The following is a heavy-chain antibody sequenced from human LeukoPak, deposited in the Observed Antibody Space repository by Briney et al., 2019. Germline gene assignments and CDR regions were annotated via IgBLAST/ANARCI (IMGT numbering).Heavy chain of an antibody. CDR1: SGSFSTSNYY. V-gene: IGHV4-39*07. J-gene: IGHJ3*02. D-gene: IGHD3-22*01. Sequence: PSETLSLTCTVSSGSFSTSNYYWVWLRQPPGMAREWFMNIFYSRNTYYGPSIKSRVTISLDTSRNQFYMKLNSVTAADQAVYYCARDDTLYYYDSSGYYYPDAFDIWGQGTMVTVSA. CDR2: IFYSRNT. CDR3: ARDDTLYYYDSSGYYYPDAFDI.